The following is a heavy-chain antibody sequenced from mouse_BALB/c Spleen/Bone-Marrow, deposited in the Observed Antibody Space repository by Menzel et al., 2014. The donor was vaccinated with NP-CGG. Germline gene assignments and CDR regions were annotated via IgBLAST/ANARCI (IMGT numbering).Heavy chain of an antibody. J-gene: IGHJ4*01. D-gene: IGHD1-1*01. CDR1: GYTFTSYW. CDR2: IYPSDSYT. CDR3: TRYGNSHYYAMDY. V-gene: IGHV1-69*02. Sequence: VQLQQSGAELVRPGASVKLSCRASGYTFTSYWINWVKQRPGQGLEWIGNIYPSDSYTNYNQRFKDKATLTVDKSSSTAYKQLSSPTSEDSAVYYCTRYGNSHYYAMDYWGQGTSVTVSS.